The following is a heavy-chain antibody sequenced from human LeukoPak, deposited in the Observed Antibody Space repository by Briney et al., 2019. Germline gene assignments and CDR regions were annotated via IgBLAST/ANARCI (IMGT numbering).Heavy chain of an antibody. J-gene: IGHJ4*02. CDR2: INPNSGGT. CDR3: ARGRHCSGGSCYLDY. V-gene: IGHV1-2*02. D-gene: IGHD2-15*01. Sequence: ASVKVSCKASGYTFTGYYMHWVRQAPGQGLEWMGWINPNSGGTNYAQKFQGRITLTRDTSIGTVYMELRGLNSDDTAVYYCARGRHCSGGSCYLDYWGQGTLLTVSS. CDR1: GYTFTGYY.